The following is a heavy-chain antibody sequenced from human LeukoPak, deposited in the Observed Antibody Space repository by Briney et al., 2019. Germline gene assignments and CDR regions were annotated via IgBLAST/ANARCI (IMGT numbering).Heavy chain of an antibody. CDR2: INHSGST. CDR3: ARVDGSGSYQYYFDY. D-gene: IGHD3-10*01. Sequence: PSETLSLTCAVYGGSFSGYYWSWIRQPPGKGLEWIGEINHSGSTNYNPSLKSRVTISVDTSKNQFSLKLSSVTAADTAVYYCARVDGSGSYQYYFDYWGQGTLVTVSS. V-gene: IGHV4-34*01. J-gene: IGHJ4*02. CDR1: GGSFSGYY.